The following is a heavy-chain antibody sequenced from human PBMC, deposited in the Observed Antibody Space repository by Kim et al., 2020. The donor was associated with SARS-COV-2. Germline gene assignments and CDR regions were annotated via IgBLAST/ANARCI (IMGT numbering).Heavy chain of an antibody. Sequence: GGSLRLSCAASGFTFSSYGMHWVRQAPGKGLEWVAVISYDGSNKYYADSVKGRFTISRDNSKNTLYLQMNSLRAEDTAVYYCAKVAVAGDYYYYGMDVWGQGTTVTVSS. CDR3: AKVAVAGDYYYYGMDV. CDR2: ISYDGSNK. V-gene: IGHV3-30*18. D-gene: IGHD6-19*01. J-gene: IGHJ6*02. CDR1: GFTFSSYG.